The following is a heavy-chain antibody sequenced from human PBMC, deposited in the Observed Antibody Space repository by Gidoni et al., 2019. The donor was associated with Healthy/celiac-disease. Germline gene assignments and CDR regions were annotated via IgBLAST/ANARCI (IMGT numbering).Heavy chain of an antibody. J-gene: IGHJ6*02. D-gene: IGHD3-22*01. CDR1: GGSIRSGGYY. CDR2: IYYSGST. V-gene: IGHV4-31*03. CDR3: ARASLGTGRNYYDSSGYYYYYYGMDV. Sequence: QVQLQESGPGLVKPSQTLSLTCTVSGGSIRSGGYYWSWIRQHPGKGLEWIGYIYYSGSTYYNPSLKSRVTISVDTSKNQFSLKLSSVTAADTAVYYCARASLGTGRNYYDSSGYYYYYYGMDVWGQGTTVTVSS.